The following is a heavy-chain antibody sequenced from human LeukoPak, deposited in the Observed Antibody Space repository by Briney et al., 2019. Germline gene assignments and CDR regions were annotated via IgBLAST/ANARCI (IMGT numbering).Heavy chain of an antibody. D-gene: IGHD2-15*01. CDR1: GGTFSSYA. CDR2: IIPIFGTA. V-gene: IGHV1-69*13. Sequence: ASVKVSCKASGGTFSSYAISGVRQAPGQGLEWMGGIIPIFGTANYAQKFQGRVTITADESTSTAYMELSSLRSEDTAVYYCARYCSGGSCEGWGQGTLVTVSS. J-gene: IGHJ4*02. CDR3: ARYCSGGSCEG.